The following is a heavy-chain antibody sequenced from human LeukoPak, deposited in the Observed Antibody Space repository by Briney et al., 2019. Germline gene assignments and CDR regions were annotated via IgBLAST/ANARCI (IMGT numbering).Heavy chain of an antibody. CDR1: GYTFTSYG. J-gene: IGHJ4*02. Sequence: ASVKVSCKASGYTFTSYGISWVRQAPGQGLEWMGWISAYNGNTNYAQKLQGRVTMTTDTSTSTAHMELRSLRSDDTAVYYCARERQWLADFDYWGQGTLVTVSS. CDR3: ARERQWLADFDY. V-gene: IGHV1-18*01. CDR2: ISAYNGNT. D-gene: IGHD6-19*01.